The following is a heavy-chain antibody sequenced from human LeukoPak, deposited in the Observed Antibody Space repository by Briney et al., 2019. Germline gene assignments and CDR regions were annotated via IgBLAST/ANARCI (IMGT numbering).Heavy chain of an antibody. D-gene: IGHD3-10*01. CDR2: ISSSSSYT. Sequence: GGSLRLSCAASGFTFSDYYMSWIRQAPGKGLEWVSYISSSSSYTNYADSVKGRFTISRDNAKNSLYLQVNSLRAEDTAVYYCARVGTRRFGELLLSFDYWGQGTLVTVSS. CDR1: GFTFSDYY. V-gene: IGHV3-11*05. J-gene: IGHJ4*02. CDR3: ARVGTRRFGELLLSFDY.